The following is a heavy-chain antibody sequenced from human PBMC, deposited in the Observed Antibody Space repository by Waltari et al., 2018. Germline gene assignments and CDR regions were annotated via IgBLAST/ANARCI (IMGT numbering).Heavy chain of an antibody. CDR3: ARGKRGYSYTFDY. CDR2: IYTSGST. CDR1: GGSISSGSYH. Sequence: QVQLQESGPGLVKPSQTLYLTCPVSGGSISSGSYHWRWIRQPAGKGLEWIGRIYTSGSTNYNPSLKSRVTISVDTSKNQFSLKLSSVTAADTAVYYCARGKRGYSYTFDYWGQGTLVTVSS. D-gene: IGHD5-18*01. J-gene: IGHJ4*02. V-gene: IGHV4-61*02.